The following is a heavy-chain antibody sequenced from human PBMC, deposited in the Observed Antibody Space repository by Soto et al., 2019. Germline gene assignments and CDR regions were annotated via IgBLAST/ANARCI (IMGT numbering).Heavy chain of an antibody. D-gene: IGHD5-18*01. Sequence: AASGFTFDDYGMSWVRQAPGKGLEWVSGINWNGGSTGYADSVKGRFTISRDNAKNSLYLQMNSLRAEDTALYYCVRVRGSYGYRGYIDYWGQGTLVTVSS. CDR2: INWNGGST. V-gene: IGHV3-20*04. J-gene: IGHJ4*02. CDR3: VRVRGSYGYRGYIDY. CDR1: GFTFDDYG.